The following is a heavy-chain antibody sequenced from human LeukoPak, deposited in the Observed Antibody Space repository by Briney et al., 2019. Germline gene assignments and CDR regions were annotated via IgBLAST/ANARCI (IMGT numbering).Heavy chain of an antibody. D-gene: IGHD3-22*01. CDR3: AKRGVVIRVILVGFHKEAYYFDS. CDR2: ISDSAGRT. J-gene: IGHJ4*02. V-gene: IGHV3-23*01. Sequence: GGSLRLSCAVSGITLSNYGMSWVRQAPGKGLEWVAGISDSAGRTKYADSVKGRFTISRDNPKNTLYLQMNSLRAEDTAVYFCAKRGVVIRVILVGFHKEAYYFDSWGQGAQVTVSS. CDR1: GITLSNYG.